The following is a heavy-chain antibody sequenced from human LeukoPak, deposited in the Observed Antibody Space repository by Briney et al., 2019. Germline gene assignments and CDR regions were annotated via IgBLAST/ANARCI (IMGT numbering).Heavy chain of an antibody. CDR2: ISYDGSNK. V-gene: IGHV3-30*18. CDR3: AKCSSSGFTYYIDY. D-gene: IGHD3-22*01. CDR1: GFTFSSYG. J-gene: IGHJ4*02. Sequence: PGRSLRLSCAASGFTFSSYGMHWVRQAPGKGLEWVAVISYDGSNKYYADSVKGRFTISRDNSKNTLYLQMNSLRAEDTAVYYCAKCSSSGFTYYIDYWGQGTLVTVSS.